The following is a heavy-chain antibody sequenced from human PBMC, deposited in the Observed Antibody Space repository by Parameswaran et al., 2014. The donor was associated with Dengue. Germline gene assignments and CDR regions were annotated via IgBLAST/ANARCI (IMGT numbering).Heavy chain of an antibody. CDR2: IKQDGSEK. V-gene: IGHV3-7*01. Sequence: WIRQPPGKGLEWVANIKQDGSEKYYVDSVKGRFTISRDNAKNSLYLQMNSLRAEDTAVYYCATQRGRSSWYGGSVFPPYYFDYWGQGTLVTVSS. CDR3: ATQRGRSSWYGGSVFPPYYFDY. J-gene: IGHJ4*02. D-gene: IGHD6-13*01.